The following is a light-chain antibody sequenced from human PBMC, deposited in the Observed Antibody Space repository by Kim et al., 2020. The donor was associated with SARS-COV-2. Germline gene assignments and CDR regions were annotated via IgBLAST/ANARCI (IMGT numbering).Light chain of an antibody. CDR2: GNT. CDR3: QSYDSSLSGYV. Sequence: QSVLTQSPSVSGAPGQRVTISCTGSSSNIGAGFDVHWYQQLPGTAPKLLIYGNTNRPSGVPDRFSGSKSGTSASLAITGLQAEDEADYYCQSYDSSLSGYVFGTGTTVTVL. J-gene: IGLJ1*01. CDR1: SSNIGAGFD. V-gene: IGLV1-40*01.